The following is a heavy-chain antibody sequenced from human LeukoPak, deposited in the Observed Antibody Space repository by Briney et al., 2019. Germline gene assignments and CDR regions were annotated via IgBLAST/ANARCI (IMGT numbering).Heavy chain of an antibody. D-gene: IGHD3-10*01. CDR2: INPSNGGK. CDR1: GYTFSDNY. Sequence: ASVKVSCKASGYTFSDNYVHWVRQAPGQGLEWMGWINPSNGGKNYAQSFQGRVTMTWDTSINTAYVELSRPRSDDTATYYCARGSTAEYFVHWGQGSLVTVSS. CDR3: ARGSTAEYFVH. V-gene: IGHV1-2*02. J-gene: IGHJ1*01.